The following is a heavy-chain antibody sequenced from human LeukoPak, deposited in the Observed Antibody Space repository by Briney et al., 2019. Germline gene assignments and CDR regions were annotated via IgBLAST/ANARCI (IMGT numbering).Heavy chain of an antibody. V-gene: IGHV3-30-3*01. J-gene: IGHJ6*02. CDR3: ARVGPYYDFWSGFSIMDYYYYGMDV. CDR2: ISYDGSNK. D-gene: IGHD3-3*01. CDR1: GFTFSSYA. Sequence: GGSLRLSCAASGFTFSSYAMHWVRQAPGKGLEWVAVISYDGSNKYYADSVKGRFTISRDNSKNTLYLQMNSLRAEDTAVYYCARVGPYYDFWSGFSIMDYYYYGMDVWGQGTTVTVSS.